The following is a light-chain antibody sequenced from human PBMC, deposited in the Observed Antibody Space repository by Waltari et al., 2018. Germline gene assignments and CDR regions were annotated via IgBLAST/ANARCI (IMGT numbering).Light chain of an antibody. CDR2: EDN. J-gene: IGLJ2*01. V-gene: IGLV6-57*02. Sequence: FMLPQPHSVSESQGKPVTMSCTGHSCSHARNYVPWQPQRSGSATTTVIYEDNRRPSGVPDRFSGSIDSSSNSASLTISGLKTEDEADYYCQSFDSINPVIFGGGTKLTVL. CDR1: SCSHARNY. CDR3: QSFDSINPVI.